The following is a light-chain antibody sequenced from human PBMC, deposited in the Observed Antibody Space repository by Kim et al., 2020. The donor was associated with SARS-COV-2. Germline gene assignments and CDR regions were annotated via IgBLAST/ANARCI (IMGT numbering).Light chain of an antibody. V-gene: IGLV3-19*01. CDR1: SLRTYY. Sequence: ALGQTVRLTCRGDSLRTYYASWYQQKPGQAPALVIYGKDNRPSGIPDRFSGSTSGNTASLTITGAQAEDEADYYCNSRDSSGNHVLFGGGTQLTVL. CDR3: NSRDSSGNHVL. CDR2: GKD. J-gene: IGLJ2*01.